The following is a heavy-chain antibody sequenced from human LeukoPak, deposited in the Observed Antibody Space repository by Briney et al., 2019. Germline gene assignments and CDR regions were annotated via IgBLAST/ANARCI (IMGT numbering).Heavy chain of an antibody. CDR3: ARRWGLQFPHAFDI. D-gene: IGHD5-24*01. CDR1: GGSISSGGYS. CDR2: IYHSGST. J-gene: IGHJ3*02. Sequence: KPSETLSLTCAVSGGSISSGGYSWSWIRQPPGKGLEWIGYIYHSGSTYYNPSLKSRVTISVDTSKNQFSLKLSSVTAADTAVYYCARRWGLQFPHAFDIWGQGTMVTVSS. V-gene: IGHV4-30-2*01.